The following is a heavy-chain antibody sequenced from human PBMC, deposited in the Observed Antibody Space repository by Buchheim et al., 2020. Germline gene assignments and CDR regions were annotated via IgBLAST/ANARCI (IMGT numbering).Heavy chain of an antibody. J-gene: IGHJ5*02. CDR3: TTFYGTSSGATS. V-gene: IGHV5-51*03. CDR2: IHPGDSDI. CDR1: GYSFTSTW. D-gene: IGHD2/OR15-2a*01. Sequence: EVQLVQSGAEVKKPGESLKISCEASGYSFTSTWIGWVRQVPGEGLEWVGIIHPGDSDIRYSPSFQGQVTISADKSISTAYLQWNSLKASDSAMYYCTTFYGTSSGATSWGQVTL.